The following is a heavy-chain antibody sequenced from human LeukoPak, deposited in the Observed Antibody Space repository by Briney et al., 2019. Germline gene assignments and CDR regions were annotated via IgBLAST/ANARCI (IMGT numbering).Heavy chain of an antibody. V-gene: IGHV1-69*13. CDR3: ARAPTTVTTLYFDY. CDR2: IIPIFGTA. Sequence: ASVKVSCKASGGTFTSYAISWVRQAPGQGLEWMGGIIPIFGTANYAQKFQGRVTITADESTSTAYMELSSLRSEDTAVYYCARAPTTVTTLYFDYWGQGTLVTVSS. D-gene: IGHD4-17*01. J-gene: IGHJ4*02. CDR1: GGTFTSYA.